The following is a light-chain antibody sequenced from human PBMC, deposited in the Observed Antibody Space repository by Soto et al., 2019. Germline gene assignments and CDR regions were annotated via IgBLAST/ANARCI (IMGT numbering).Light chain of an antibody. V-gene: IGKV3-15*01. CDR1: QGVTTN. Sequence: MTQSPSSLSASVGDRVTITCRAGQGVTTNFAWYQQKSGQSPRLLIYDVSIRATGVPARFSATGSETDFTLTISGLQSEDSAVYFCQQYNNWPFSFGQGTRLEIK. J-gene: IGKJ5*01. CDR3: QQYNNWPFS. CDR2: DVS.